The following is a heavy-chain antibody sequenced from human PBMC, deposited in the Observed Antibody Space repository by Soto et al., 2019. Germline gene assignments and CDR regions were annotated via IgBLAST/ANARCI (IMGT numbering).Heavy chain of an antibody. CDR1: GGSISGYY. V-gene: IGHV4-59*01. D-gene: IGHD2-21*02. CDR2: MYNTGST. J-gene: IGHJ6*02. CDR3: ARDLWGYCGTACYPLDV. Sequence: SETLSLTCTVSGGSISGYYWSWIRQPPGKGLEWIGYMYNTGSTVYNPSFKSRVTISVDASKNQFSLKLNSVTAADTAVYYCARDLWGYCGTACYPLDVWGQGTTVTVSS.